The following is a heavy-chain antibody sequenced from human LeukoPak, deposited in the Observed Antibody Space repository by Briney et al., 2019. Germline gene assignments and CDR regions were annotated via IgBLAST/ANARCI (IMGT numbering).Heavy chain of an antibody. CDR2: IYHSGST. V-gene: IGHV4-38-2*02. J-gene: IGHJ4*02. D-gene: IGHD6-6*01. CDR3: ARDGSIAARPSI. CDR1: GYSISSGYY. Sequence: SETLSLTCTVSGYSISSGYYWGWIRPPPGKGLEWIGSIYHSGSTYYNPSLKSRVTISVDTSKNQFSLKLSSVTAADTAVYYCARDGSIAARPSIWGQGTLVTVSS.